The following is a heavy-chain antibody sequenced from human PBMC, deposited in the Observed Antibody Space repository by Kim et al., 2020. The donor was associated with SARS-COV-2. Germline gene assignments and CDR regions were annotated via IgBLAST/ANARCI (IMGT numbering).Heavy chain of an antibody. D-gene: IGHD2-15*01. CDR1: GYTFTSYG. CDR3: ARDGVVVVAAGASYYGMDV. J-gene: IGHJ6*02. CDR2: ISAYNGNT. V-gene: IGHV1-18*01. Sequence: ASVKVSCKASGYTFTSYGISWVRQAPGQGLEWMGWISAYNGNTNYAQKLQGRVTMTTDTSTSTAYMELRSLRSDDTAVYYCARDGVVVVAAGASYYGMDVWGQGTTVTVSS.